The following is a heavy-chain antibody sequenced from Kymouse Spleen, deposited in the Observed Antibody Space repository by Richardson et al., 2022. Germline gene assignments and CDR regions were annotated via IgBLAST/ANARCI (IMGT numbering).Heavy chain of an antibody. Sequence: EVQLVESGGGLVQPGRSLRLSCAASGFTFDDYAMHWVRQAPGKGLEWVSGISWNSGSIGYADSVKGRFTISRDNAKNSLYLQMNSLRAEDTALYYCAKDIAAADYYYYGMDVWGQGTTVTVSS. D-gene: IGHD6-13*01. CDR3: AKDIAAADYYYYGMDV. V-gene: IGHV3-9*01. CDR2: ISWNSGSI. J-gene: IGHJ6*02. CDR1: GFTFDDYA.